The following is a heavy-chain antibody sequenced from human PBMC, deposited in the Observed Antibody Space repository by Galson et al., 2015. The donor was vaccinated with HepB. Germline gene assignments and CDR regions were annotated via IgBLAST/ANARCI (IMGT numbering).Heavy chain of an antibody. Sequence: SVKVSCKASGGTFSSYAISWVRQAPGQGLEWMGGIIPIIGTANYAQKFQGRVTITADESTSTAYMELSSLRSEDTAVYYCASFGSSSWYYYYGMDVWGQGTTVTVSS. D-gene: IGHD6-6*01. CDR3: ASFGSSSWYYYYGMDV. J-gene: IGHJ6*02. CDR2: IIPIIGTA. V-gene: IGHV1-69*13. CDR1: GGTFSSYA.